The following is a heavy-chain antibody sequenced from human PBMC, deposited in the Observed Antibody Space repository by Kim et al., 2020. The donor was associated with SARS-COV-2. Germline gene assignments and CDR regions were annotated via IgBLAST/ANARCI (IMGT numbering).Heavy chain of an antibody. V-gene: IGHV3-30*18. CDR3: AKGEADAFDI. CDR1: GFTFSSYG. Sequence: GGSLRLSCAASGFTFSSYGMHWVRQAPGKGLEWVAVISYDGSNKYYADSVKGRFTISRDNSKNTLYLQMNSLRAEDTAVYYCAKGEADAFDIWGQGTMVTVSS. J-gene: IGHJ3*02. CDR2: ISYDGSNK.